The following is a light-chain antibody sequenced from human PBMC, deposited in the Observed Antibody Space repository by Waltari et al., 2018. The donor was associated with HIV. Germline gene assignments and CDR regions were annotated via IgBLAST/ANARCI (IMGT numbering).Light chain of an antibody. CDR2: SNN. V-gene: IGLV1-44*01. CDR1: RSNIGSND. J-gene: IGLJ3*02. Sequence: QSVLPQPPSASGTPGQRVTISCSGSRSNIGSNDVTWYQQVPGTAPKFLMYSNNKRPSGVPDRFSGSKFGTSASLAISGLQSDDEADYYCAAWDESLNAWVFGGGTRLTVL. CDR3: AAWDESLNAWV.